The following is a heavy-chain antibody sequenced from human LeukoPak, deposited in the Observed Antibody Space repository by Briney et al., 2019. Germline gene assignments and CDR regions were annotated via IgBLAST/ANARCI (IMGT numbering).Heavy chain of an antibody. CDR3: ARGYYYDSTGCYYYAY. CDR2: INHSGST. V-gene: IGHV4-34*01. CDR1: GGSFSGYY. Sequence: SETLSLTCAVYGGSFSGYYWSWIRQPPGKGLEWIGEINHSGSTNYNPSLKSRVTISVDTSKNQFSLKLSSVTAADTAVYYCARGYYYDSTGCYYYAYWGQGTLVTVSS. J-gene: IGHJ4*02. D-gene: IGHD3-22*01.